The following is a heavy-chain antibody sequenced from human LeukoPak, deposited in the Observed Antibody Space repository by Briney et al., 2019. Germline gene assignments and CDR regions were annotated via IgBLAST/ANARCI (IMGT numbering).Heavy chain of an antibody. Sequence: GGSLRLSCVVSGFTFSSYEMNWVRQAPGKGLEWVSYICSSGSTIYYADSVNGRCTISRDNAKNSLYLQMNSLRAEDTAVYYCARDSIVTGEIDYWGQGTLVTVSS. J-gene: IGHJ4*02. CDR2: ICSSGSTI. V-gene: IGHV3-48*03. D-gene: IGHD2-21*02. CDR3: ARDSIVTGEIDY. CDR1: GFTFSSYE.